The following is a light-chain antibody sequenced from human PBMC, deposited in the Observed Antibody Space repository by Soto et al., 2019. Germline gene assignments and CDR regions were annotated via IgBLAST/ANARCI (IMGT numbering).Light chain of an antibody. CDR3: LVYFGDIAV. CDR2: STK. Sequence: QAVVTQEPSLTVSPGGTVTLTCASSTGELTSGYYPNWFQQKPGQAPRPLIYSTKNRHPWTPARFSGSLLGGKAALTLSGVQPEDEAEYYCLVYFGDIAVFGGGTQLTVL. CDR1: TGELTSGYY. J-gene: IGLJ7*01. V-gene: IGLV7-43*01.